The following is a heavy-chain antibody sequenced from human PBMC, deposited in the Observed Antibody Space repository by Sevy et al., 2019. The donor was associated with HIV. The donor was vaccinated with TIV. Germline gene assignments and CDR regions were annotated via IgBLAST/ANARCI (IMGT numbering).Heavy chain of an antibody. Sequence: GGSLRLSCTASGFSFSTYMMNWVRQAPGKGLEWVASISYSSNYIDYADSLKGRFTISRDNAKNSQFLQMNSLRAEDTAVYYCARPYGAGSCEAFDVWGQGTMVTVSS. CDR1: GFSFSTYM. V-gene: IGHV3-21*01. J-gene: IGHJ3*01. D-gene: IGHD3-10*01. CDR3: ARPYGAGSCEAFDV. CDR2: ISYSSNYI.